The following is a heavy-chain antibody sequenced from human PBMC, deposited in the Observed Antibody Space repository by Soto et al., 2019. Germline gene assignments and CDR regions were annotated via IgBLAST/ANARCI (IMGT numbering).Heavy chain of an antibody. Sequence: GASVKVSCKASGYTFTSYDINWVRQATGRGLEWMGWMNPNSGNTGYAQKFQGRVTITRNTSISTAYMELSSLRSEDTAVYYCARTRTGTLSIFDYFGQGTLLTVST. CDR3: ARTRTGTLSIFDY. J-gene: IGHJ4*02. D-gene: IGHD1-1*01. CDR2: MNPNSGNT. CDR1: GYTFTSYD. V-gene: IGHV1-8*01.